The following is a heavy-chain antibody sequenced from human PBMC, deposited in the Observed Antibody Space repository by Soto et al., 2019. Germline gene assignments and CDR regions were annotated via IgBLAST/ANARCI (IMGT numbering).Heavy chain of an antibody. V-gene: IGHV3-21*01. CDR3: ARAPAVRGLMNY. D-gene: IGHD3-10*01. J-gene: IGHJ4*02. CDR1: GLPFITYP. CDR2: ISSSNNYI. Sequence: EVQLVESGGGLVKPGGSLGVSLEPSGLPFITYPWTWAPQPQGKGLEWVSSISSSNNYIYYADSVKGRFTISRDNAKNSLYLQMNSLRAEDTAVYYCARAPAVRGLMNYWGQGTLVTVSS.